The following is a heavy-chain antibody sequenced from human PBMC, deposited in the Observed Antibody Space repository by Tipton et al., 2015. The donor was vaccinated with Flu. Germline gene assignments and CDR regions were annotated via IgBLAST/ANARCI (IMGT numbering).Heavy chain of an antibody. CDR1: GASIRSYY. V-gene: IGHV4-4*07. J-gene: IGHJ5*02. CDR2: IYNSGST. D-gene: IGHD2-15*01. CDR3: ARDRWDWRGGNCYEGNIWFEP. Sequence: TLSLTCTVSGASIRSYYWSWIRQPAGKGLEWIGRIYNSGSTNYNPSHKSRVTMSVDTSKNQFSLKLSSVTAADTAVYYCARDRWDWRGGNCYEGNIWFEPKGQGTRV.